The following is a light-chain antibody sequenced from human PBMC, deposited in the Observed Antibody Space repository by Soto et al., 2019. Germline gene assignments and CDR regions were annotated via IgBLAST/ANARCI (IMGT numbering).Light chain of an antibody. J-gene: IGLJ1*01. V-gene: IGLV2-14*01. CDR1: SSDVGGYDY. Sequence: QSSLAQPASVSGSPGNSITISCTGTSSDVGGYDYVSWYQLHPGKAPKLMVFEVSNRPSGVPYRFSGSKSGNTASLTISGLQAEEEADYFCSSYSIRTAYLFGTGTKVTVL. CDR2: EVS. CDR3: SSYSIRTAYL.